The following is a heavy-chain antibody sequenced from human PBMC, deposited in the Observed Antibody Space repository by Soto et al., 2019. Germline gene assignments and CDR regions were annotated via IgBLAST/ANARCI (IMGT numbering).Heavy chain of an antibody. CDR2: IIPIFGTA. V-gene: IGHV1-69*06. J-gene: IGHJ6*02. Sequence: SVKVSCKASGGTFSSYAISWVRQAPGQGLEWMGGIIPIFGTANYAQKFQGRVTITADKSTSTAYMELSSLRSEDTAVYYCAXDTVLRYFDWGYYYGMDVWGQGTTVTV. CDR3: AXDTVLRYFDWGYYYGMDV. D-gene: IGHD3-9*01. CDR1: GGTFSSYA.